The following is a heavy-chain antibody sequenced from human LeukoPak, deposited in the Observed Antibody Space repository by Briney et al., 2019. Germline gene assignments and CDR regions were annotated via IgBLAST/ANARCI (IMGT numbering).Heavy chain of an antibody. Sequence: GGSLRLSCAASGFTFSSYSMNWVRQAPGKGLEWVSSISSSSSYIYYADSVKGRFTISRDNAKNSLYLQMNSLRAEDTAVYYCVRDMNSAGMRSYYYYYGMDVWGQGTTVTVSS. CDR1: GFTFSSYS. V-gene: IGHV3-21*01. CDR2: ISSSSSYI. CDR3: VRDMNSAGMRSYYYYYGMDV. D-gene: IGHD6-19*01. J-gene: IGHJ6*02.